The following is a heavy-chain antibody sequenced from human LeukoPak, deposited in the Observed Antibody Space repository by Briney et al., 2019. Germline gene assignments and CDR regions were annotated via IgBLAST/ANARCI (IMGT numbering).Heavy chain of an antibody. CDR3: VKHRWVEY. D-gene: IGHD4-23*01. V-gene: IGHV3-64D*09. J-gene: IGHJ4*02. CDR1: GFTFRDFA. CDR2: ISSSGVAT. Sequence: PGGSLRLSCSVSGFTFRDFAMHWVRQAPGKGLEYVSSISSSGVATYYADSVKGRFTISRDNYKKTLYLQMSSLRAEDTAVYYCVKHRWVEYWGQATIVTVSS.